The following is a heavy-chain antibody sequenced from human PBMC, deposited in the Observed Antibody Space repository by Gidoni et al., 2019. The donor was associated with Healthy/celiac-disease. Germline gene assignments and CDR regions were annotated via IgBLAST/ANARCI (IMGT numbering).Heavy chain of an antibody. CDR1: GYTFTSYA. V-gene: IGHV1-3*01. Sequence: QVQLVQSGAEVKKPGASVKVSCKASGYTFTSYAMHWVRQAPGQRLEWMGWINAGNGNTKYSQKFQGRVTITRDTSASTAYMELSSLRSEDTAVYYCARSVEMATTIPFRYYGMDVWGQGTTVTVSS. J-gene: IGHJ6*02. CDR3: ARSVEMATTIPFRYYGMDV. CDR2: INAGNGNT. D-gene: IGHD5-12*01.